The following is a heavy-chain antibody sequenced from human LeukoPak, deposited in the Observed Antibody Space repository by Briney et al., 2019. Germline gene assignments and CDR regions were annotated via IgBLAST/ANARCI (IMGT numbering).Heavy chain of an antibody. V-gene: IGHV5-51*01. Sequence: GESLKISCNWSGYSFTSYWIGWVRQMPATGLEWMGIIFPGDSDTRYSPSFQGQVTISADKSISTAYLQWSSLRASDAAMYYCARAGLPDYWGQGTLVTVSS. D-gene: IGHD3/OR15-3a*01. CDR1: GYSFTSYW. CDR2: IFPGDSDT. J-gene: IGHJ4*02. CDR3: ARAGLPDY.